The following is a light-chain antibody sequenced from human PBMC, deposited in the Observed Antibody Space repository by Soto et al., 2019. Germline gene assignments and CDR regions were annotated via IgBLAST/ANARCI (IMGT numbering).Light chain of an antibody. CDR1: QSVSSN. J-gene: IGKJ2*01. Sequence: EIVMTQSPATLSVSPGERATLSCRASQSVSSNLAWYQQKPGQAPRLLIYGASTRATGIPARFSGSGSGTEYTLTNSSLQSEDFAVYYCQQYNNRPPRDTFGQGTKLEIK. V-gene: IGKV3-15*01. CDR3: QQYNNRPPRDT. CDR2: GAS.